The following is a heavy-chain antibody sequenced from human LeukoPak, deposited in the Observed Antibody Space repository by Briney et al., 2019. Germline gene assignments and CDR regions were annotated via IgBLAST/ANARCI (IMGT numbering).Heavy chain of an antibody. Sequence: SVKVSCKASGGTFSSYAISWVRQAPGQGLEWMGGIIPIFGTANYAQKFQGRITITTDESTSTAYMELSSLRSEDTAVYYCAAAAGAGNYYMDVWGKGTTVTVSS. D-gene: IGHD6-13*01. CDR2: IIPIFGTA. V-gene: IGHV1-69*05. CDR3: AAAAGAGNYYMDV. J-gene: IGHJ6*03. CDR1: GGTFSSYA.